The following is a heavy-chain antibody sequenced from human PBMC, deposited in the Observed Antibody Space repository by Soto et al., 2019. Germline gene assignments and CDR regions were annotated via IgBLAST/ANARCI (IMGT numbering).Heavy chain of an antibody. CDR2: IDYSGGTT. Sequence: GGSLRLSCAASGFTFSSLAMGWVRQAPGKGLEWVSVIDYSGGTTYYTDSVKGRFTISRDNSKKTLYLQMNSLRAEDTAVYYCAKDATRTSGWFHFDYGGQGALVTVSS. D-gene: IGHD6-19*01. V-gene: IGHV3-23*01. J-gene: IGHJ4*02. CDR1: GFTFSSLA. CDR3: AKDATRTSGWFHFDY.